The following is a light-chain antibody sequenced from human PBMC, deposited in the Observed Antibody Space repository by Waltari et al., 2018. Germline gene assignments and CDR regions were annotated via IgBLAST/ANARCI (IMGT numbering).Light chain of an antibody. V-gene: IGKV1-5*03. CDR2: KAS. CDR1: HSLSNL. CDR3: QQYRNLWT. Sequence: DIQMNQSPSTLSASVGDRVTITCRASHSLSNLLAWYQQKTGKAPKVLIYKASTLESGVPSRFSGSGSGTEFTLTISSLQPDDFATYYCQQYRNLWTFGQGTKVEIK. J-gene: IGKJ1*01.